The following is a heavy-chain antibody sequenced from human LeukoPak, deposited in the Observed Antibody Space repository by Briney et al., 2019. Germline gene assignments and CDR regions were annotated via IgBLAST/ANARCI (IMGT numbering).Heavy chain of an antibody. J-gene: IGHJ6*03. CDR3: AREFGQDFWSGYYYYYMDV. D-gene: IGHD3-3*01. CDR1: GYTFTSYG. CDR2: ISAYNGNT. V-gene: IGHV1-18*01. Sequence: AASVKVSCKASGYTFTSYGISWVRQAPGQGLEWMGWISAYNGNTNYAQKLQGRVTMTTDTSTSTAYMELRSLRSDDTAVYYCAREFGQDFWSGYYYYYMDVWGKGTTVTVSS.